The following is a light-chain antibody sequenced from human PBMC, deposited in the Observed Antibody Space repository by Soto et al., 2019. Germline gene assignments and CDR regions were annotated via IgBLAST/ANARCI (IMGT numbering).Light chain of an antibody. J-gene: IGKJ1*01. V-gene: IGKV4-1*01. CDR1: QSVLYSVNNKNY. Sequence: DIVMTQSPDSLAVSLGERATINCKSRQSVLYSVNNKNYLAWFQQKPGQPPKLLIYWASTRESGVPDRFSGIWSGTDFTLTINSRQAEDVAVYYCHHYYGSRLTFVHGTMVEIK. CDR3: HHYYGSRLT. CDR2: WAS.